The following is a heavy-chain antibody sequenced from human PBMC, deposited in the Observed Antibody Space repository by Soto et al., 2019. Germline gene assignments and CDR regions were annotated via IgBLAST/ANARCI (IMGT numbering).Heavy chain of an antibody. J-gene: IGHJ6*02. CDR1: GGSFSGYY. CDR3: ARDRQYYQFWSGYQNERPYGVDV. CDR2: INHSGGT. V-gene: IGHV4-34*01. D-gene: IGHD3-3*02. Sequence: SETLSLTCGVYGGSFSGYYWTWIRQAPGKGLEGIGEINHSGGTNYNSSLKSRVTISVDTSKNQLSLTLYSVTAADTAVYYCARDRQYYQFWSGYQNERPYGVDVWGQGTTVTVSS.